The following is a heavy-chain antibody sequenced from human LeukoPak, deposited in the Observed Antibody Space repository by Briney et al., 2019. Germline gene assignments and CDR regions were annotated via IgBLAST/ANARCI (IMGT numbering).Heavy chain of an antibody. V-gene: IGHV4-59*01. J-gene: IGHJ6*03. CDR2: IYYSGST. D-gene: IGHD6-6*01. CDR1: GGSISSYY. CDR3: ARDWGVSARPGYMDV. Sequence: SETLSLTCIVSGGSISSYYWSWIRQPPGKGLEWIGYIYYSGSTKYNPSLKSRVTISVDTSKNQFSLRLSSVTAADTAVYYCARDWGVSARPGYMDVWGKGTTVTVSS.